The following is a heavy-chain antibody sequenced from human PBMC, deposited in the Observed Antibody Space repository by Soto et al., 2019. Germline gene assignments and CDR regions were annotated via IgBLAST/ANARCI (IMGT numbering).Heavy chain of an antibody. CDR3: ARGPGGPDGPGDY. CDR1: GYTFTSYA. J-gene: IGHJ4*02. V-gene: IGHV1-3*01. D-gene: IGHD2-15*01. Sequence: QVQLVQSGAEVKKPGASVKVSCKASGYTFTSYAMHWVRQAPGQRLEWMGWINAGNGNTKYSQKFQGRVTITRDTSASTAYMELSSLRTEDTAVYYCARGPGGPDGPGDYWGQGTLVTVSS. CDR2: INAGNGNT.